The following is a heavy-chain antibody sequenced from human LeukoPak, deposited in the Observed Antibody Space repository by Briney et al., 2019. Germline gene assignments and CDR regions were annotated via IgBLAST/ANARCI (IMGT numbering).Heavy chain of an antibody. V-gene: IGHV3-9*02. CDR3: AKDKRSATLYYFDY. CDR2: ISWNSGSI. J-gene: IGHJ4*02. CDR1: GFTSDDYA. Sequence: GRSLRLSCAASGFTSDDYAMHWVRQAPGKGLEWVSGISWNSGSIGYADSVKGRFTISRDNAKNSLYLQMNSLRAEDTALYYCAKDKRSATLYYFDYWGQGTLVTVSS. D-gene: IGHD6-25*01.